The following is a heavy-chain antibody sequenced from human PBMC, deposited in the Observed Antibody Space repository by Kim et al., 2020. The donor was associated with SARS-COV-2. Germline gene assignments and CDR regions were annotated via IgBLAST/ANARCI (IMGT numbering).Heavy chain of an antibody. J-gene: IGHJ6*01. CDR3: AREPPGITIPYYGMDV. CDR2: ISSSGSTI. D-gene: IGHD1-20*01. CDR1: GFTSSTYE. Sequence: GGSLRLSCVASGFTSSTYEMNWVRQAPGKGLEWGSYISSSGSTIYYANSVKGRFTISRDNAKNSLYLQMNSLRSEDTSVYFCAREPPGITIPYYGMDVWG. V-gene: IGHV3-48*03.